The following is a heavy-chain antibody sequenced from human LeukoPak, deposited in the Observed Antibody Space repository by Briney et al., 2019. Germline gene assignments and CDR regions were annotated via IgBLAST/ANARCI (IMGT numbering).Heavy chain of an antibody. CDR1: GGSISRGGYS. D-gene: IGHD3-10*01. Sequence: SETLSLTCAASGGSISRGGYSLSWVRQPPGKGLEWIGYIYPSGSIYYNPSLKSRVTISVDRSKIQFSLKLSSVTAADTAVYYCARVTMVPSGGMDVWGQGTTVTVSS. CDR3: ARVTMVPSGGMDV. V-gene: IGHV4-30-2*01. J-gene: IGHJ6*02. CDR2: IYPSGSI.